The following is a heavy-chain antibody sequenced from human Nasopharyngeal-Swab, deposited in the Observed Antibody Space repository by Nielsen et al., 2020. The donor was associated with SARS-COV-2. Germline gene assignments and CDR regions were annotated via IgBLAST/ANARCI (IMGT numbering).Heavy chain of an antibody. CDR3: ARHTRYSSSWYRAEKPNWFDP. CDR1: GGTFSSYA. V-gene: IGHV1-69*13. Sequence: SVKVSCKASGGTFSSYAISWVRQAPGQGLEWMGGIIPIFGTANYAQKFQGRVTITADESTSTAYMELSSLRSEDTAVYYCARHTRYSSSWYRAEKPNWFDPWGQGNLVTVSS. CDR2: IIPIFGTA. J-gene: IGHJ5*02. D-gene: IGHD6-13*01.